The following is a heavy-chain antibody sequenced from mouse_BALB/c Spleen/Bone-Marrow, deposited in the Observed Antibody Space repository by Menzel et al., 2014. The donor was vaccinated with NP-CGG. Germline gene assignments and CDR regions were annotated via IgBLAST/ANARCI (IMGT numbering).Heavy chain of an antibody. CDR3: ASGYDGSSPYWYFDV. CDR1: GFNIKDYY. Sequence: EVPVVESGAELVRPGALVKLSCKASGFNIKDYYMHCVKQRPEQGLEWIGWIDPENGNTIYDPKFQGKASVTADTSSNTAYLQLSSLTSEDTAVYYCASGYDGSSPYWYFDVWGAGTTVTVSS. CDR2: IDPENGNT. J-gene: IGHJ1*01. V-gene: IGHV14-1*02. D-gene: IGHD1-1*01.